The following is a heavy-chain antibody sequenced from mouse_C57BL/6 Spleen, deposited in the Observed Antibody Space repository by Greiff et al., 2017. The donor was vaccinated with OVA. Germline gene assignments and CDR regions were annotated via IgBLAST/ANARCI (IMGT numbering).Heavy chain of an antibody. D-gene: IGHD1-1*01. J-gene: IGHJ3*01. V-gene: IGHV5-6*01. CDR1: GFTFSSYG. CDR2: ISSGGSYT. CDR3: ASQPYSSCEGFAY. Sequence: EVNVVESGGDLVKPGGSLKLSCAASGFTFSSYGMSWVRQTPDKRLEWVATISSGGSYTYYPDSVKGRFTFPRDNAKNPLYLQMSSLKSKDTAMYYCASQPYSSCEGFAYWGQGTLVTVSA.